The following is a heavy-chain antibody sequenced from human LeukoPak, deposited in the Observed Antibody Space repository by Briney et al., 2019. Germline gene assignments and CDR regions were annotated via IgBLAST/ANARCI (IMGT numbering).Heavy chain of an antibody. CDR1: GYTVTNYY. CDR3: ASDFWSGYYTDYYFDY. D-gene: IGHD3-3*01. Sequence: ASVKASCKTSGYTVTNYYIHWVRQAPGQGLEWMGVINHSDGSTSYAQNFQGRVTMNRDTSTSTVYMQLSSLRSEDTAVYYCASDFWSGYYTDYYFDYWGQGTLVTVSS. CDR2: INHSDGST. V-gene: IGHV1-46*01. J-gene: IGHJ4*02.